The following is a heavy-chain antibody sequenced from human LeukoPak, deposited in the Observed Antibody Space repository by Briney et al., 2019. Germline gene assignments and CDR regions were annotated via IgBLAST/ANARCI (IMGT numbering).Heavy chain of an antibody. Sequence: GGSLRLSCAASGFGFTFSTSVIHWVRQAPGKGLEWVAVISYDGSNKYYADSVKGRFTISRDNSKNTLYLQMNSLRAEDTAVYYCARYHSNYVGLHYYYGMDVWGQGTTVTVSS. V-gene: IGHV3-30-3*01. CDR1: GFGFTFSTSV. J-gene: IGHJ6*02. CDR2: ISYDGSNK. CDR3: ARYHSNYVGLHYYYGMDV. D-gene: IGHD4-11*01.